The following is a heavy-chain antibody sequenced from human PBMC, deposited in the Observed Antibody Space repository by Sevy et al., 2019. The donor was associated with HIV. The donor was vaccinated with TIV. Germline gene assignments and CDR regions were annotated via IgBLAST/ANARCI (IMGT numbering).Heavy chain of an antibody. J-gene: IGHJ6*02. V-gene: IGHV3-7*01. CDR2: IKQDGSEK. Sequence: GGSLRLSCAASGFTFSSYWMSWVRQAPGKGLEWVANIKQDGSEKYYVDSVKGRFTISRDNAKNSLYLQMNSPRAEVTAVYYCARDSLKYVFWSGYYPSPDYYGMDVWGQGTTVTVSS. CDR1: GFTFSSYW. D-gene: IGHD3-3*01. CDR3: ARDSLKYVFWSGYYPSPDYYGMDV.